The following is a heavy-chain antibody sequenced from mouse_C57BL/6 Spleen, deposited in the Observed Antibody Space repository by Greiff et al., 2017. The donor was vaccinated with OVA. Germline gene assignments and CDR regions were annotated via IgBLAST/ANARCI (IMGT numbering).Heavy chain of an antibody. J-gene: IGHJ4*01. D-gene: IGHD3-1*01. CDR3: TRPRGYGGDYYAMDY. CDR2: IDPETGGT. V-gene: IGHV1-15*01. CDR1: GYTFTDYE. Sequence: VQLQQSGAELVRPGASVTLSCKASGYTFTDYEMHWVKQTPVHGLEWIGAIDPETGGTSYNQKFKGKAILTADKSSSTAYMELRSLTSEDSAVYYCTRPRGYGGDYYAMDYWGQGTSVTVSS.